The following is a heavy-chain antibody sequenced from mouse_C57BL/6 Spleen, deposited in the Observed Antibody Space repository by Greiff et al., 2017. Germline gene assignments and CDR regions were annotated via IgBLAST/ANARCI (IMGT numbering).Heavy chain of an antibody. CDR3: GGAWFAD. CDR2: IDPETGGT. Sequence: VQLQESGAELVRPGASVTLSCKASGYTFTDYEMHWVKQTPVHGLEWIGAIDPETGGTAYNQKFKGKALLTADKSSSTAYMALRSLTSEDSAVYCCGGAWFADWGQGTLVTVSA. CDR1: GYTFTDYE. J-gene: IGHJ3*01. V-gene: IGHV1-15*01.